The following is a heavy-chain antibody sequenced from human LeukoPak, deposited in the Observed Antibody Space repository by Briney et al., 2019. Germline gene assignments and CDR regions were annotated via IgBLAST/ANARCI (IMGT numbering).Heavy chain of an antibody. J-gene: IGHJ6*02. Sequence: PSETLSLTCAVYGGSFSGYYWSWIRQPPGKGLEWIGEINHSGSTNYNPSLKSRVTISVDTSKNQFSLKLSSVTAADTAVYYCARGGIAARPFPMDVWGQGTTVTVSS. CDR1: GGSFSGYY. CDR2: INHSGST. CDR3: ARGGIAARPFPMDV. V-gene: IGHV4-34*01. D-gene: IGHD6-6*01.